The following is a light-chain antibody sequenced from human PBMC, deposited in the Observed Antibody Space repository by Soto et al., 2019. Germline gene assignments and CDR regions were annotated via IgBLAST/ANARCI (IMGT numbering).Light chain of an antibody. J-gene: IGLJ1*01. CDR2: EVS. CDR3: SSYAGSNTYV. Sequence: QSALTQPPSASGSPGQSVAISCTGTSSDVGGYNFVSWYQQHPGKGPKLMIYEVSKRPSGVPDRFSGSKSGNTAPLTVSGLQAEDEADYYCSSYAGSNTYVFGTGTKV. V-gene: IGLV2-8*01. CDR1: SSDVGGYNF.